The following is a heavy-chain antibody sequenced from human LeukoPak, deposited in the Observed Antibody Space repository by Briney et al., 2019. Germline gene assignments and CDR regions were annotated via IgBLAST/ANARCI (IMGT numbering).Heavy chain of an antibody. CDR3: AKDLGGGSGCYDL. CDR1: GFTFSSYG. CDR2: ISYDGSNK. Sequence: GGSLRLSCAASGFTFSSYGMHWVRQAPGKGLEWVAIISYDGSNKYYADSVQSRFTISRDNSKNTLYLQMNSLRAEDTAVYYCAKDLGGGSGCYDLWGRGTLVTVSS. D-gene: IGHD6-19*01. V-gene: IGHV3-30*18. J-gene: IGHJ2*01.